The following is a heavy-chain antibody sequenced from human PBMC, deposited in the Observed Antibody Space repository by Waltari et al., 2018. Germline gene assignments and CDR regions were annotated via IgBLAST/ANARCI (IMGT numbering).Heavy chain of an antibody. D-gene: IGHD3-10*01. V-gene: IGHV1-8*02. CDR1: AYTFTSYD. CDR3: ASANFGSGRRWFDP. Sequence: QVQLVQSGAEVKKPGASVKVSCKASAYTFTSYDINWVRQATGQGLEWMGWMNPNSGNTGYAQNIQGRVSMTRNTSISTAYMELSSLRSEDTADYYWASANFGSGRRWFDPWGQGTLVTVSS. CDR2: MNPNSGNT. J-gene: IGHJ5*02.